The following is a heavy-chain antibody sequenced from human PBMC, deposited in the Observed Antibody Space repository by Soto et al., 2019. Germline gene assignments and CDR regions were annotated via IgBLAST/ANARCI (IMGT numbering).Heavy chain of an antibody. J-gene: IGHJ6*02. CDR3: AKDYSPTVVSSYGMDV. V-gene: IGHV3-30*18. D-gene: IGHD4-17*01. CDR2: ISYDGSNK. Sequence: QVQLVESGGGVVQPGRSLRLSCAASGFTFSSYGMHWVRQAPGKGLEWVAVISYDGSNKYYADSVKGRFPISRDNSKNTLYLQMNSLRAEDTAVYYCAKDYSPTVVSSYGMDVWGQGTTVTVSS. CDR1: GFTFSSYG.